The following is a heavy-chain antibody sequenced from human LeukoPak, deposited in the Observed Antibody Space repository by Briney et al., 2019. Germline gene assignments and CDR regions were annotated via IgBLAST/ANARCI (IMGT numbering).Heavy chain of an antibody. D-gene: IGHD3-10*01. Sequence: ASVKVSCKASGYTFTGYYMHWVPQAPGRGLEWMGRINPNSGGTNYAQKFQGRVTMTRDTSISTAYMELSRLRSDDTAVYYCARDLWGMVRGVTNWGQGTLVTVSS. CDR2: INPNSGGT. J-gene: IGHJ4*02. CDR1: GYTFTGYY. CDR3: ARDLWGMVRGVTN. V-gene: IGHV1-2*06.